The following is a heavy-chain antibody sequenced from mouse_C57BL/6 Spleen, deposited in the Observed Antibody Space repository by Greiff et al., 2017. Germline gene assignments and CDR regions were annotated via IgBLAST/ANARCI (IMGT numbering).Heavy chain of an antibody. CDR3: TRRDWDDFDY. V-gene: IGHV6-6*01. Sequence: EVMLVESGGGLVQPGGSMKLSCAASGFTFSDAWMDWVRQSPEKGLEWVAEIRNKANNHATYYAESVKGRCTISRDDSKSSVYLQMNSLRAEDTGMYYCTRRDWDDFDYWGQGTTLTVSS. CDR1: GFTFSDAW. J-gene: IGHJ2*01. CDR2: IRNKANNHAT. D-gene: IGHD4-1*01.